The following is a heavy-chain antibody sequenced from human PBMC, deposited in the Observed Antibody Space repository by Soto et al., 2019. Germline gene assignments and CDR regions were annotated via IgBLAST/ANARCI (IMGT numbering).Heavy chain of an antibody. J-gene: IGHJ4*02. V-gene: IGHV1-69*04. CDR2: IIPMFDIT. D-gene: IGHD2-2*01. CDR3: ARDNKYCSSTSCYSPHDY. CDR1: GDTFSSYT. Sequence: SVKVSCKASGDTFSSYTISWVRQAPGQGLEWMGRIIPMFDITNYAQKFQGRVTITADKPTSTAYMELSSLRSEDTAVYYCARDNKYCSSTSCYSPHDYWGQGTLVTVSP.